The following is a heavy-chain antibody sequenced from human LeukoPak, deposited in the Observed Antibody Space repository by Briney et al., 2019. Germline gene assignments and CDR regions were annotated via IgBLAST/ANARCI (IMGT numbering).Heavy chain of an antibody. Sequence: SETLSLTCTVSGGSISSYYWSWIRQPPGKGLEWIGYIYYSGSTNYNPSLKSRVTMSVDTSKNQFSLKLSSVTAADTAMYYCARGTPEYYDFWSGYFDAFDIWGQGTMVTVSS. CDR1: GGSISSYY. J-gene: IGHJ3*02. V-gene: IGHV4-59*12. CDR3: ARGTPEYYDFWSGYFDAFDI. CDR2: IYYSGST. D-gene: IGHD3-3*01.